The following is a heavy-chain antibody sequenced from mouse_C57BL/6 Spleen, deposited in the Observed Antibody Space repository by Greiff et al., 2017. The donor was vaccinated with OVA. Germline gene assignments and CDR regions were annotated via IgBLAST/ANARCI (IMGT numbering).Heavy chain of an antibody. D-gene: IGHD1-1*01. V-gene: IGHV1-64*01. CDR3: ASTTVVATNYDY. J-gene: IGHJ2*01. CDR2: IHPNSGST. Sequence: QVQLQQPGAELVKPGASVKLSCKASGYTFTSYWMHWVKQRPGHGLEWIGMIHPNSGSTNYNEKFKSKATLTVDKSSSTAYMQLSSLTSEDSAVYYWASTTVVATNYDYWGQGTTLTVST. CDR1: GYTFTSYW.